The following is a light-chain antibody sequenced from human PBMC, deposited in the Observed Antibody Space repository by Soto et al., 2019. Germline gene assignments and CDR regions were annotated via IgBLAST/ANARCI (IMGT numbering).Light chain of an antibody. Sequence: EIVLPQSPGTLSLSPGQRATLSCRASQSVSSGNLAWYQQKPGQANRLLIYGTSNRATGIPDRFTGSGSGTEFTLTINRLEPEDFAVYYCQQYENSPITFGQGTRLEIK. V-gene: IGKV3-20*01. CDR3: QQYENSPIT. J-gene: IGKJ5*01. CDR2: GTS. CDR1: QSVSSGN.